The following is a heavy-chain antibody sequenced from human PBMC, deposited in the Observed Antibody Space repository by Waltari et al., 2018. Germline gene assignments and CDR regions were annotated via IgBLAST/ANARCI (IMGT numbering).Heavy chain of an antibody. V-gene: IGHV3-23*01. D-gene: IGHD6-19*01. Sequence: EVQLLESGGGLVQPGGSLRLSCAASGSTFSSYAMSWVRQAPGKGLDGVAAMRDRGGNTYDADSVKGRFTISRDNSKNTLYLQMNSLRAEDTAVYYCTKRAESNGWTGWIFDYWGQGTLVTVSS. CDR1: GSTFSSYA. CDR2: MRDRGGNT. J-gene: IGHJ4*02. CDR3: TKRAESNGWTGWIFDY.